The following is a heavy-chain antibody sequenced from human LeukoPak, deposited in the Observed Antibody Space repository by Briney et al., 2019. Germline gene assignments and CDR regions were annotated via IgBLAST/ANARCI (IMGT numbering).Heavy chain of an antibody. V-gene: IGHV3-11*01. CDR3: ARVTSSSWLDAFDI. Sequence: PGGSQRLSCAASGFTFSDYYMSWIRQAPGKGLEWVSYISSSGSTIYYADSVKGRFTISRDNAKNSLYLQMNSLRAEDTAVYYCARVTSSSWLDAFDIWGQGTMVTVSS. D-gene: IGHD6-13*01. CDR1: GFTFSDYY. J-gene: IGHJ3*02. CDR2: ISSSGSTI.